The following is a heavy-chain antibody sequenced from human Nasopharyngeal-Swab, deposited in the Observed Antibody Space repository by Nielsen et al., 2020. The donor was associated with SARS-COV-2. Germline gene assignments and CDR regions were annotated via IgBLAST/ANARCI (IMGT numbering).Heavy chain of an antibody. V-gene: IGHV3-30*04. Sequence: SCKASGFTFSSYAMHWVRQAPGKGLEWVAVISYDGSNKYYADSVKGRFTISRDNSKNTLYLQMNSLRAEDTAVYYCARAAGGSYVAPFDYWGQGTLVTVSS. CDR3: ARAAGGSYVAPFDY. CDR1: GFTFSSYA. CDR2: ISYDGSNK. D-gene: IGHD1-26*01. J-gene: IGHJ4*02.